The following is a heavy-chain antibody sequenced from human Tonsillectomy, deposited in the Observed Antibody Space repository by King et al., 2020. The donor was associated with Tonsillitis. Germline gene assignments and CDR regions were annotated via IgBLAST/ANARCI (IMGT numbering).Heavy chain of an antibody. CDR1: GHIFSDYY. Sequence: QLVQSGAEVKKPGASVKVSCKASGHIFSDYYIHWVRQAPGQGLEWMGRITPNSGATRYAQKFQGRVTMITDTSISIAYMEVSRLRSDDTAVYYCAREAITVTDPPGMDVWGQGTTVTVSS. V-gene: IGHV1-2*06. D-gene: IGHD4-17*01. CDR3: AREAITVTDPPGMDV. J-gene: IGHJ6*02. CDR2: ITPNSGAT.